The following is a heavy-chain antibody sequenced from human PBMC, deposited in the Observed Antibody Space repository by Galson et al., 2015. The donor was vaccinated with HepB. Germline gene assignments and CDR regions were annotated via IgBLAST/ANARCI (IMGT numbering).Heavy chain of an antibody. J-gene: IGHJ3*01. CDR2: IDPSDSYT. D-gene: IGHD3-22*01. CDR3: ARLVSHYYDSSGYHPMG. Sequence: QSGAEVKKPGESLRISCKGSGYSFTSYWISWVRQMPGKGLEWMGRIDPSDSYTNYSPSFQGHVTISADKSISTAYLQWSSLKASDTAMYYCARLVSHYYDSSGYHPMGWGQGTMVTVSS. CDR1: GYSFTSYW. V-gene: IGHV5-10-1*01.